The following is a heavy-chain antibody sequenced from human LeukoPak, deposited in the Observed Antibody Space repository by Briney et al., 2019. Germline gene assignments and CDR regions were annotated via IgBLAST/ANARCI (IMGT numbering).Heavy chain of an antibody. V-gene: IGHV4-30-4*08. J-gene: IGHJ6*03. CDR2: IYYSGST. CDR1: GGSISSGDYY. Sequence: PSQTLSLTCTVSGGSISSGDYYWSWIRQPPWKGLEWIGYIYYSGSTYYNPSLKSRVTISVDTSKNQFSLKLSSVTAADTAVYYCARGVVGYYMDVWGKGTTVTVSS. CDR3: ARGVVGYYMDV.